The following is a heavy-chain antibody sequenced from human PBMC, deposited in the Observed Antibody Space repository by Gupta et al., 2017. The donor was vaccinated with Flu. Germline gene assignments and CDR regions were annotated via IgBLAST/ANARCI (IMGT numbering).Heavy chain of an antibody. CDR2: ISYDGSNK. V-gene: IGHV3-30-3*01. CDR3: ARALYNSSGWYFSGSYYNYYYYMDV. D-gene: IGHD6-19*01. J-gene: IGHJ6*03. Sequence: VISYDGSNKYYADSVKGRFTISRDNSKNTLYLQMNSLRAEDTAVYYCARALYNSSGWYFSGSYYNYYYYMDVWGKGTTVTVSS.